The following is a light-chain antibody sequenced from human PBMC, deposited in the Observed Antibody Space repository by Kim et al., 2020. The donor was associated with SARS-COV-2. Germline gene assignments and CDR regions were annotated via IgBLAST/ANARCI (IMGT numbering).Light chain of an antibody. V-gene: IGLV2-23*02. CDR2: EVT. CDR1: SSNVGSSHV. Sequence: GQSLTISCTCSSSNVGSSHVVSCDQQHPGEAPKLMIYEVTERPSGVSNRFSASKAGNTASLTISGLQSEDEADYYCCSNAGGATYVFGTGTKVTVL. CDR3: CSNAGGATYV. J-gene: IGLJ1*01.